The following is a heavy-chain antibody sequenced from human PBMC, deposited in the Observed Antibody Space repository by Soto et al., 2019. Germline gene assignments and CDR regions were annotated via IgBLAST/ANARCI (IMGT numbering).Heavy chain of an antibody. J-gene: IGHJ3*01. D-gene: IGHD1-26*01. CDR2: IHSDGSST. CDR1: GFTFSYYW. Sequence: EVQLVESGGGLVQPGESLRLSCAASGFTFSYYWMHWVRQAPGKGLVWVSRIHSDGSSTTYADSVKGRFTISRENARNTLYLQMNGLGAEDRAVYYCARGDRGAFDLWGQGTVVTVSS. V-gene: IGHV3-74*01. CDR3: ARGDRGAFDL.